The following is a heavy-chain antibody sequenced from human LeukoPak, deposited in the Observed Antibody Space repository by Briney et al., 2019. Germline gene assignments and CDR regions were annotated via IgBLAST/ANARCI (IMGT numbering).Heavy chain of an antibody. CDR1: GGSVSDYY. CDR3: ASRKLGNDY. CDR2: IYHTGST. D-gene: IGHD7-27*01. V-gene: IGHV4-59*02. Sequence: PSETLSLTCIISGGSVSDYYWSWIRQSPGKGLEWIGYIYHTGSTSYSPSLKSRVTISADTSQNQYSLKLGSVTAADPAVYYCASRKLGNDYWGQGTLVSVRS. J-gene: IGHJ4*02.